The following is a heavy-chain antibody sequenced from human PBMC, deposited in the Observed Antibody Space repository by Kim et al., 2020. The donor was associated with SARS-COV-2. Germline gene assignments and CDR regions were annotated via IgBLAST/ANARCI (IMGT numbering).Heavy chain of an antibody. CDR3: AKDRGSGWWNYYYGMDV. Sequence: KGRFTISRDNSKNTLYLQMNSLRAEDTAVYYCAKDRGSGWWNYYYGMDVWGQGTTVTVSS. J-gene: IGHJ6*02. V-gene: IGHV3-30*02. D-gene: IGHD6-19*01.